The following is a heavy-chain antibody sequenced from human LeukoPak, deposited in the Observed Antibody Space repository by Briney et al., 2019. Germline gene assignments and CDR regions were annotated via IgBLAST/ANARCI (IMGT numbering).Heavy chain of an antibody. V-gene: IGHV1-8*01. CDR2: MNPNSGNT. D-gene: IGHD3-22*01. Sequence: ASVKVSCKASGYTFTSYDINWVRQATGQGLEWMGWMNPNSGNTGYAQKFQGRVTMTRNTSISTAYMELSSLRSVDTAVYYCARGLNYDSSGYYFFWGQGTLVTVSS. J-gene: IGHJ4*02. CDR3: ARGLNYDSSGYYFF. CDR1: GYTFTSYD.